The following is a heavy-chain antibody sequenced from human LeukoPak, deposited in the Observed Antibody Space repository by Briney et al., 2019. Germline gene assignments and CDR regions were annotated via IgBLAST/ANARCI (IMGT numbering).Heavy chain of an antibody. J-gene: IGHJ6*03. CDR1: GFTFSSYW. CDR3: ARESPEQWLADYYYYYMDV. CDR2: IKQDGSEK. V-gene: IGHV3-7*01. Sequence: GGSLRLSCAASGFTFSSYWMSWVRQAPGKGLEWVANIKQDGSEKYYVDSVKGRFTISRDNAKNSLYLQMNSLRAEDTAVYYCARESPEQWLADYYYYYMDVWGEGTTVTVSS. D-gene: IGHD6-19*01.